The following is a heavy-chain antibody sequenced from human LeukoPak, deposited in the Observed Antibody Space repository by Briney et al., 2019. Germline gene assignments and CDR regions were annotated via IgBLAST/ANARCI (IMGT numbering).Heavy chain of an antibody. Sequence: ASVKVSCKASGYTFTSYGISWVRQAPGQGLEWMGWISPYNGHTNYAQQLQGRVTMTTDTSTSTAYMELRSLRFDDTAVYYCARGTTRTSIVGATTLGYWGQGTLVTVSS. D-gene: IGHD1-26*01. J-gene: IGHJ4*02. CDR1: GYTFTSYG. V-gene: IGHV1-18*01. CDR2: ISPYNGHT. CDR3: ARGTTRTSIVGATTLGY.